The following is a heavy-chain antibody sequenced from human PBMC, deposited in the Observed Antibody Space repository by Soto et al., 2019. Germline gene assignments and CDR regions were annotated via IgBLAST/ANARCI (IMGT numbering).Heavy chain of an antibody. J-gene: IGHJ4*02. D-gene: IGHD2-8*02. Sequence: GGSLRLSCAASGFTFDDYTMHWVRQAPGKGLEWVSLISWDGGSTYYADSVKGRFTISRDNNKNSLYLQINSLRTEDTDWYYCAKDSLVHWGWGGYFDYWGQGTLVTVSS. CDR3: AKDSLVHWGWGGYFDY. CDR2: ISWDGGST. CDR1: GFTFDDYT. V-gene: IGHV3-43*01.